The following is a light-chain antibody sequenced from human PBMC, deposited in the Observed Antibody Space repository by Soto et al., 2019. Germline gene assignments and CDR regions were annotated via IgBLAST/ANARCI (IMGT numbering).Light chain of an antibody. V-gene: IGKV3D-15*01. CDR2: STS. CDR1: QSVSSPC. J-gene: IGKJ2*03. Sequence: EIVMTQSPATLSLSPGERATLSCRASQSVSSPCLAWYQHKPGQAPRLLIYSTSSRVTGIPDRFRGSGSGTDFTLTIISLQSEDFAVYYCQQCCTWPYSFGQGTKLEI. CDR3: QQCCTWPYS.